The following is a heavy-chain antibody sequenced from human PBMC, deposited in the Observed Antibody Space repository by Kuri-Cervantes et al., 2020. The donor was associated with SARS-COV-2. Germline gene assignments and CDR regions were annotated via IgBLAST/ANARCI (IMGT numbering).Heavy chain of an antibody. D-gene: IGHD1-26*01. CDR1: GFSLSTSG. Sequence: LVKPTQTLTLTCTFSGFSLSTSGMCVSWIRQPPGKALEWVSSINSGGRYIFYADSVKGRFIISRDNAENSLYLHMNSLTADDTAVYYCAGGGGSYALWGQGTLVTVSS. V-gene: IGHV3-21*06. J-gene: IGHJ4*02. CDR2: INSGGRYI. CDR3: AGGGGSYAL.